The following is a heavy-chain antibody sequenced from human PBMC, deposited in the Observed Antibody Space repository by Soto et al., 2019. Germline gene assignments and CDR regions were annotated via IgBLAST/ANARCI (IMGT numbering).Heavy chain of an antibody. V-gene: IGHV4-39*01. D-gene: IGHD3-3*01. J-gene: IGHJ5*02. CDR1: GSCF. CDR2: IYSSGST. Sequence: GSCFVNWIRQPPGKGLEWIGSIYSSGSTYYNPSLKSRVTISVDPSKNQFSLKLSSVTAADTAVYYFARHELWSGYYIASFAPRGQGTLVTVSS. CDR3: ARHELWSGYYIASFAP.